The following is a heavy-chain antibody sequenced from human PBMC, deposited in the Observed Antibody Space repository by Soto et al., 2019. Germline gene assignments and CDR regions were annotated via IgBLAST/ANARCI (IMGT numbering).Heavy chain of an antibody. Sequence: GESLKISCKGSGCSFTSYWISWVRQMPGKGLEWMGRIDPSDSYTNYSPSFQGHVTISADKSISTAYLQWSSLKASDTAMYYCARHGIVVVPAAGMDVWGQGTTVTVSS. CDR1: GCSFTSYW. V-gene: IGHV5-10-1*01. CDR3: ARHGIVVVPAAGMDV. CDR2: IDPSDSYT. J-gene: IGHJ6*02. D-gene: IGHD2-2*01.